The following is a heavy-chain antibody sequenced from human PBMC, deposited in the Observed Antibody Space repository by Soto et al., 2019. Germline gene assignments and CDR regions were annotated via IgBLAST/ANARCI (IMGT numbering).Heavy chain of an antibody. CDR1: GGSISSSSYY. D-gene: IGHD2-15*01. CDR3: ARHEEAAASDWFDP. CDR2: IYYSGST. Sequence: QLQLQESGPGLVKPSETLSLTCTVSGGSISSSSYYWGWIRQPPGKGLEWIGSIYYSGSTYYNPSLKSRVTISVDTSKHQFSLKLSSVTAADTAVYYCARHEEAAASDWFDPWGQGTLVTVSS. V-gene: IGHV4-39*01. J-gene: IGHJ5*02.